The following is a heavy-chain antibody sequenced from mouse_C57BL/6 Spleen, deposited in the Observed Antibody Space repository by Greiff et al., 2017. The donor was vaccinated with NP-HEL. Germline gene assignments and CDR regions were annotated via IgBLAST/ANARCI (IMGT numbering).Heavy chain of an antibody. V-gene: IGHV1-4*01. Sequence: QVQLQQSGAELARPGASVKMSCKASGYTFTSYTMHWVKQRPGQGLEWIGYINPSSGYTKYNQKFKDKATLTADKSSSTAYMQLSSLTSEDSAVYYCARPPNYYGSSYGDAMDYWGQGTSVTVSS. D-gene: IGHD1-1*01. CDR1: GYTFTSYT. CDR3: ARPPNYYGSSYGDAMDY. J-gene: IGHJ4*01. CDR2: INPSSGYT.